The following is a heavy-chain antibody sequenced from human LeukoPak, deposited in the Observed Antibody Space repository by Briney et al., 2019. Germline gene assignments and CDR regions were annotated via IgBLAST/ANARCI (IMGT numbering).Heavy chain of an antibody. Sequence: ASVKVSCTASGYTFTGYYMHWVRQAPGQGLEWMGWINPNSGGTNYAQKFQGRVTMTRDTSISTAYMELSRLRSDDTAVYYCARDGGGDSSGYYLNWFDPWGQGTLVTVSS. V-gene: IGHV1-2*02. CDR3: ARDGGGDSSGYYLNWFDP. J-gene: IGHJ5*02. D-gene: IGHD3-22*01. CDR1: GYTFTGYY. CDR2: INPNSGGT.